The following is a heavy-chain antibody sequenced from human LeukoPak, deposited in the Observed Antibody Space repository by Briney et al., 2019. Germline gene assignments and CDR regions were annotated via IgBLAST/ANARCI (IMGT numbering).Heavy chain of an antibody. D-gene: IGHD3-22*01. CDR2: INSNSGVP. CDR3: ARTGTYFFDNDGKTNWFDP. Sequence: VASVKVSCKASGYTFTGYFIHWVRQAPGQGLEWMGWINSNSGVPNYALRFQGRVTMTRDTSISTAYMELNRLTSDDTAVYYCARTGTYFFDNDGKTNWFDPWGQGTLVTVSS. V-gene: IGHV1-2*02. CDR1: GYTFTGYF. J-gene: IGHJ5*02.